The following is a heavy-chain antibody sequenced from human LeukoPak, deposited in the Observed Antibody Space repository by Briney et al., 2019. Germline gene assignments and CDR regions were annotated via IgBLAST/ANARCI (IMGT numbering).Heavy chain of an antibody. J-gene: IGHJ4*02. CDR2: IYSVGNT. V-gene: IGHV3-53*01. Sequence: GGSLRLSCVASEFTVSRNYMTWVPHAPGKGLECGSDIYSVGNTYYADSVKGRFTISRDNFKKTLYLQMDSLRAEDTAVYYCARGISDGGNVCDYWAQGTLVTVSS. CDR3: ARGISDGGNVCDY. CDR1: EFTVSRNY.